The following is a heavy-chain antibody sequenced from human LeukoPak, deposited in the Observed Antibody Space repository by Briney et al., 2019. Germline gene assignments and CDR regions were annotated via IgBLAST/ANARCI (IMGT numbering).Heavy chain of an antibody. CDR3: ARYASETYYYYMDV. CDR1: GYTFTSYG. CDR2: ISAYNGNT. Sequence: ASVKVCCKASGYTFTSYGISWVRQAPGQGLEWMGWISAYNGNTNYAQKFQGRVTMTTDTSTSTAYMELRSLRSDDTAVYYCARYASETYYYYMDVWGKGTTVTVSS. D-gene: IGHD3-9*01. V-gene: IGHV1-18*01. J-gene: IGHJ6*03.